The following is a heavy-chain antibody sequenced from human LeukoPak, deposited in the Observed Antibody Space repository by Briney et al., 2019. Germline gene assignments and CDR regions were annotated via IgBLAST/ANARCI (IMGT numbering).Heavy chain of an antibody. D-gene: IGHD2-15*01. CDR1: GYTFTSYW. CDR2: IYPGDSDT. CDR3: ARGFGVVVAATFYNWFDP. Sequence: PGESLKISCKGSGYTFTSYWIGWVRQMPGKGLEWMGIIYPGDSDTRYSPSFQGQVTISADRSISTAYLQWSSLKASDTAMYYCARGFGVVVAATFYNWFDPWGQGTLVTVSS. V-gene: IGHV5-51*01. J-gene: IGHJ5*02.